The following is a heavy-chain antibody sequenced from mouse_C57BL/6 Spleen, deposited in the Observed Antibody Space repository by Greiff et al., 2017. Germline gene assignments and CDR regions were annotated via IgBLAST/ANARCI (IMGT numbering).Heavy chain of an antibody. CDR3: SHYGSSLYFDY. Sequence: VQLQESGAELVRPGASVKLSCTASGFNFKDYYMHWVKQRPEQGLEWIGWIDPENGDTEYASKFPGKATITEDTSSNTAYLQLSSLASEDTAVYYWSHYGSSLYFDYWGQGTSVTVSS. CDR2: IDPENGDT. CDR1: GFNFKDYY. J-gene: IGHJ4*01. D-gene: IGHD1-1*01. V-gene: IGHV14-4*01.